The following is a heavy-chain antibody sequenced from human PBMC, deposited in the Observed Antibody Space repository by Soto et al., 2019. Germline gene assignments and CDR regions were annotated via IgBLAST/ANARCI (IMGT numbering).Heavy chain of an antibody. CDR3: AKLLLLGPGYCSSTSCFNFDY. CDR1: GFTFSSYG. D-gene: IGHD2-2*01. J-gene: IGHJ4*02. Sequence: QVQLVESGGGVVQPGRSLRLSCAASGFTFSSYGMHWVRQAPGKGLEWVAVISYDGSNKYYADSVKGRFTISRDNSKNTLYLQMNSLRAEDTAVYYCAKLLLLGPGYCSSTSCFNFDYWGQGTLVTVSS. V-gene: IGHV3-30*18. CDR2: ISYDGSNK.